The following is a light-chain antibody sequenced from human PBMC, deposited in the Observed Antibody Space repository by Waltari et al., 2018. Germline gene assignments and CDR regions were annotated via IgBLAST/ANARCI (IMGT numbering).Light chain of an antibody. J-gene: IGKJ5*01. CDR1: QSLLHSNGYTY. Sequence: DIVMTQSPLSLPVTPGEPASISCRSSQSLLHSNGYTYLDWYLQKPGQSPQVLIYWGSNRASGVPDRFSGSGSGTYFTLKISRVEAEDVGVYYCMQALQTPRTFGQGTRLEIK. V-gene: IGKV2-28*01. CDR2: WGS. CDR3: MQALQTPRT.